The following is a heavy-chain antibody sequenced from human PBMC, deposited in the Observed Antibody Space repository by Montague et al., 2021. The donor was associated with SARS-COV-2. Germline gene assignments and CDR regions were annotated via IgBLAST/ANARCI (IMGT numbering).Heavy chain of an antibody. D-gene: IGHD3-10*01. CDR1: GGSISSNY. CDR2: IYYSGGT. CDR3: AREISGPDYFDY. Sequence: SETLSLTCTVSGGSISSNYWNWIRQPPGRGLEWIGYIYYSGGTNYNPSLESRVTISADTSKNHFSLKLRSVTAADTAVYYCAREISGPDYFDYWGQGTLVTVSS. J-gene: IGHJ4*02. V-gene: IGHV4-59*01.